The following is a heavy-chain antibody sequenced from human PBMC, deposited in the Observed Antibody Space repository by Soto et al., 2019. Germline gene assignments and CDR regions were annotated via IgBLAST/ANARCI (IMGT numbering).Heavy chain of an antibody. D-gene: IGHD2-2*02. CDR3: ARGYTQAWIWGFGYFDY. Sequence: QVQLQESGPGLVKPSQTLSLTCTVSGGSISSGDYYWSWIRQPPGKGLEWIGYIYYSGSTYYNPSLKSRVTISVDTSKNQFSLKLSSVTAADTAVYYCARGYTQAWIWGFGYFDYWGQGTLVTVSS. J-gene: IGHJ4*02. CDR2: IYYSGST. CDR1: GGSISSGDYY. V-gene: IGHV4-30-4*01.